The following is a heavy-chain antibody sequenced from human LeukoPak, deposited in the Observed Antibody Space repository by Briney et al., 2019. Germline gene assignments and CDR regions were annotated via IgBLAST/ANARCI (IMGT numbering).Heavy chain of an antibody. CDR1: GGSISSYY. Sequence: SETLSLTCTVSGGSISSYYWGWIRQPPGKGLEWIGSIYSSGSIYYNPSLKSRVTISVDTSKNQFSLKLSSVTAADTVVYYCARLTYCGGDCYPQYFQHWDHGTLVTVSS. V-gene: IGHV4-39*01. CDR3: ARLTYCGGDCYPQYFQH. CDR2: IYSSGSI. J-gene: IGHJ1*01. D-gene: IGHD2-21*01.